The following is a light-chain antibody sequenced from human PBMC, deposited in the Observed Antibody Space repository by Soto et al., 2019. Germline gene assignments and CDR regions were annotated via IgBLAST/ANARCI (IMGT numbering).Light chain of an antibody. CDR2: DVS. J-gene: IGLJ2*01. Sequence: QSVLTQPASVSGSPGQSITISCTGASSEIGAYNYVSWYQQYPGKAPQLMVYDVSKRPSGVSNRSSGSKSVNTASLTISWLQAEDEVYYFCSSYPGNIVVFGGGTKLTVL. V-gene: IGLV2-14*01. CDR1: SSEIGAYNY. CDR3: SSYPGNIVV.